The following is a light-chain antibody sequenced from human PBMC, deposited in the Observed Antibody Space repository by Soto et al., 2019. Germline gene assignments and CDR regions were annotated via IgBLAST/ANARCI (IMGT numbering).Light chain of an antibody. V-gene: IGLV2-14*01. J-gene: IGLJ1*01. Sequence: QSALTQPASMSGSPGQSITISCTGTSSDIGRYNFVSWYQHHPGKAPKLIIYEATKRPSGVSYRFSGSKSGNTASLTISGLQAEDEADYYCTSYTITSPYVFGTGTKGTV. CDR2: EAT. CDR3: TSYTITSPYV. CDR1: SSDIGRYNF.